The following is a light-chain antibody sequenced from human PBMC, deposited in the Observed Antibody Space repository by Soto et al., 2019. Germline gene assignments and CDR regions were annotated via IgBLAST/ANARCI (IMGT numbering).Light chain of an antibody. CDR2: DAS. Sequence: ESVLTQSPATLSLSPGERATLSCRASPSVSNSLAWYQHKPGQAPRLLIYDASNRATGVPTRFSGSGSGTDFTLTISSLEPEDFAVYYCQLYGSSHMFSFGQGTKLEIK. V-gene: IGKV3-11*01. CDR3: QLYGSSHMFS. J-gene: IGKJ2*01. CDR1: PSVSNS.